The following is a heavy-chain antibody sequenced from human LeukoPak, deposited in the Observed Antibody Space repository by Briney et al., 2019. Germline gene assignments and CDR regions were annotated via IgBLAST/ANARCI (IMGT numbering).Heavy chain of an antibody. CDR1: GGSISSYY. Sequence: PSETLSLTCTVSGGSISSYYWSWIRQPPGKGLEWIGYIYYSGSTNYNPTLKSRVTISVDTSKNQFSLKLSSVTAADTAVYYCARRKWELTVWAFDIWGQGTMVTVSS. D-gene: IGHD1-26*01. CDR3: ARRKWELTVWAFDI. CDR2: IYYSGST. V-gene: IGHV4-59*01. J-gene: IGHJ3*02.